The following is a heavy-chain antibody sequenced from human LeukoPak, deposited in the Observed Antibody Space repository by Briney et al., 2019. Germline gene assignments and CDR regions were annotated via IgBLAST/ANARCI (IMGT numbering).Heavy chain of an antibody. Sequence: GGSLRLSCAASGFTFSTYVMSWVRQAPGKGLEWVSAISGSGGSTYYADSVKGRFTISRGNSKDPLYLQMNSLGADDTAVYYCAKGNWRYFDYWGQGTLVTVSS. V-gene: IGHV3-23*01. D-gene: IGHD1-1*01. CDR2: ISGSGGST. J-gene: IGHJ4*02. CDR1: GFTFSTYV. CDR3: AKGNWRYFDY.